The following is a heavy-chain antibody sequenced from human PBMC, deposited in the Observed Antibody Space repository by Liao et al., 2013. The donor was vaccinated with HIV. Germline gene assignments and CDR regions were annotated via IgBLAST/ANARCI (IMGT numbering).Heavy chain of an antibody. Sequence: QVQLQQWGAGLLKPSETLSLTCAVYGGSFSGYYWSWIRQPPGKGLEWIGEINHSGSTNYNPSLKSRVTISVDTSKNQFSLKLSSVTAADTAVYYCARAQARPYSSSWYVYWGQGTLVTVSS. CDR2: INHSGST. D-gene: IGHD6-13*01. J-gene: IGHJ4*02. V-gene: IGHV4-34*01. CDR1: GGSFSGYY. CDR3: ARAQARPYSSSWYVY.